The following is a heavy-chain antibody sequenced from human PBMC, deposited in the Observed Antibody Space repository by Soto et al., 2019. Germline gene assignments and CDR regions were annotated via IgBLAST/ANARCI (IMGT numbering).Heavy chain of an antibody. D-gene: IGHD3-22*01. CDR1: GGSISSYY. V-gene: IGHV4-59*12. CDR3: TTDSYSSIIVVRFDY. CDR2: IYYSGST. J-gene: IGHJ4*01. Sequence: ETLSLTCTVSGGSISSYYWSWIRQPPGKGLEWIGYIYYSGSTNYNPSLKSRVTISVDTSKNQFSLQMNSLKTEDTGIYYCTTDSYSSIIVVRFDYWGHGTLVTVSS.